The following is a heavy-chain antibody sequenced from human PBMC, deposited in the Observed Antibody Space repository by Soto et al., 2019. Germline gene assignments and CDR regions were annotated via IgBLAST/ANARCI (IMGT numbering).Heavy chain of an antibody. J-gene: IGHJ4*02. CDR3: TTGSNEGY. V-gene: IGHV3-15*07. CDR2: IKTKSEGGST. D-gene: IGHD1-1*01. CDR1: GFTFSSAW. Sequence: EVQLVESGGGLVKPGESLRLSCAASGFTFSSAWMNWVRQAPGKGLEWVGRIKTKSEGGSTQYPAPVKGRFTISRDDSKNMLSLQLSSLKIEDTAVYYCTTGSNEGYWGQGTLVTVSS.